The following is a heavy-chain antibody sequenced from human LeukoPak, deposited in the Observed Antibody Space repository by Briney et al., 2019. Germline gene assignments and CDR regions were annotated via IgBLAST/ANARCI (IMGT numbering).Heavy chain of an antibody. Sequence: SQTLSLTCTVSGGSISSGDYYWSWLRQPPGKGLEWIGYVYYSGSTYYNPSLKSRVTISVDTSKNQFSLKLSSVTAADTAVYYCARATLSYYYDSSGYYYDYWGQGTLVTVSS. CDR1: GGSISSGDYY. V-gene: IGHV4-30-4*01. J-gene: IGHJ4*02. CDR3: ARATLSYYYDSSGYYYDY. CDR2: VYYSGST. D-gene: IGHD3-22*01.